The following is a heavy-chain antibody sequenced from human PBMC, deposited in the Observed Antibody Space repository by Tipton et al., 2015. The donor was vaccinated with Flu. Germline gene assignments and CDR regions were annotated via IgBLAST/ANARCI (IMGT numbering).Heavy chain of an antibody. CDR1: GGSFSGYY. D-gene: IGHD5-18*01. CDR3: ARGNGYTNAYLDF. Sequence: LRLSCAVYGGSFSGYYWSWIRQPPGKGLEWLGEINHSGSPKYNPSLKSRLTISVDTSKNQFSLKVTSLTAADTAVYYCARGNGYTNAYLDFWGQGTLVTVSS. CDR2: INHSGSP. V-gene: IGHV4-34*01. J-gene: IGHJ4*02.